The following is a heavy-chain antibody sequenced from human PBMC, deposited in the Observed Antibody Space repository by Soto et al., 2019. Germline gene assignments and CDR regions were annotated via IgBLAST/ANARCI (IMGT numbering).Heavy chain of an antibody. CDR1: GGSISSGGYS. CDR2: IYHSGST. J-gene: IGHJ5*02. CDR3: APRAGDVWDGWFDP. D-gene: IGHD3-16*01. V-gene: IGHV4-30-2*01. Sequence: PSETLSLTCAVSGGSISSGGYSWSWIRQPPGKGLEWIGYIYHSGSTYYNPSLKSRVTISVDRSKNQFSLKLSSVTAADTAVYYCAPRAGDVWDGWFDPWGQGTLVTVSS.